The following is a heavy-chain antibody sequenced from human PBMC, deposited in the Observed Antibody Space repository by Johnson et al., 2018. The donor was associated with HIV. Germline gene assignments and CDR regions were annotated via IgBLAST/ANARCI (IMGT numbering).Heavy chain of an antibody. D-gene: IGHD1-14*01. V-gene: IGHV3-30-3*01. Sequence: QVQLVESGGGVVQPGRSLRLSCAASGITFSDYAMHWVRQAPGKGLEWVAVISYDGSNKYYADSVKGRFTISRDNSKNTLYLQMNSLRAEDTAVYYCARAGEVGLDAFDIWGQGTMVTVSS. J-gene: IGHJ3*02. CDR3: ARAGEVGLDAFDI. CDR2: ISYDGSNK. CDR1: GITFSDYA.